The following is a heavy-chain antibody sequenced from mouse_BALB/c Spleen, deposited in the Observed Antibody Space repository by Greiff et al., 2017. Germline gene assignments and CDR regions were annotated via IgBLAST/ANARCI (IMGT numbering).Heavy chain of an antibody. D-gene: IGHD2-1*01. CDR1: GYTFTSYW. Sequence: QVQLKESGAELAKPGASVKMSCKASGYTFTSYWMHWVKQRPGQGLEWIGYINPSTGYTEYNQKFKDKATLTADKSSSTAYMQLSSLTSEDSAVYYCARDGNLYFDYWGQGTTLTVSS. V-gene: IGHV1-7*01. J-gene: IGHJ2*01. CDR2: INPSTGYT. CDR3: ARDGNLYFDY.